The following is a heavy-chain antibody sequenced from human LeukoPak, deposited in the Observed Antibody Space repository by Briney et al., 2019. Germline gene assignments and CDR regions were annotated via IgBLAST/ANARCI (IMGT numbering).Heavy chain of an antibody. V-gene: IGHV1-69*06. J-gene: IGHJ4*02. CDR3: ARHYYDSSGYYQNIDY. CDR2: IIPIFGTA. Sequence: ASVKVSCKASGGTFSSYAISWVRQAPGQGLEWMGGIIPIFGTANYAQKFQGRVTITADKSTSTAYMELSTLRFEDTAMYYCARHYYDSSGYYQNIDYWGQGTLVTVSS. D-gene: IGHD3-22*01. CDR1: GGTFSSYA.